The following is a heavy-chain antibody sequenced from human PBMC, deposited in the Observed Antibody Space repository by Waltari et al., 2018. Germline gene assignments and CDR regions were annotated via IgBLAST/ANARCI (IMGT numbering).Heavy chain of an antibody. CDR2: ISPNSGDT. D-gene: IGHD3-3*01. CDR3: ARGDFRLSYYYMDV. CDR1: GYTFTGYY. Sequence: QVQLVQSGAEVKKPGASVKVSCKASGYTFTGYYIHWVRQAPGQGLEWMGWISPNSGDTNYAQKFQGSVTMTRDTSTTTAYMELSRLTSDDTAVFYCARGDFRLSYYYMDVWGKGTTVTVSS. J-gene: IGHJ6*03. V-gene: IGHV1-2*02.